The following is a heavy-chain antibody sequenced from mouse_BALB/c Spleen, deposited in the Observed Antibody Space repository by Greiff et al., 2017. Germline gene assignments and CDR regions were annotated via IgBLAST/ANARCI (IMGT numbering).Heavy chain of an antibody. CDR3: ARGDYGNQYYYAMDY. V-gene: IGHV5-6-5*01. J-gene: IGHJ4*01. Sequence: EVKLVESGGGLVKPGGSLKLSCAASGFTFSSYAMSWVRQTPEKRLEWVASISSGGSTYYPDSVKGRFTISRDNARNILYLQMSSLRSEDTAMYYCARGDYGNQYYYAMDYWGQGTSVTVSS. CDR1: GFTFSSYA. CDR2: ISSGGST. D-gene: IGHD2-1*01.